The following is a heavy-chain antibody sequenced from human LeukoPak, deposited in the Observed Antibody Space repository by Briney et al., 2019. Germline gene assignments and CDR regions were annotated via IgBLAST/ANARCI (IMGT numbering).Heavy chain of an antibody. CDR1: GFTFSNYD. CDR2: ISTTSDYI. D-gene: IGHD1-26*01. V-gene: IGHV3-21*01. CDR3: ARGVGVTIRTSNFDY. Sequence: GGSLRLSCAASGFTFSNYDMSWVRQAPGKGLEWVSSISTTSDYIYYAGSVKGRLTVSRDNAKNSLFLQMNSLRAEDTAVYYCARGVGVTIRTSNFDYWGQGTLVTASS. J-gene: IGHJ4*02.